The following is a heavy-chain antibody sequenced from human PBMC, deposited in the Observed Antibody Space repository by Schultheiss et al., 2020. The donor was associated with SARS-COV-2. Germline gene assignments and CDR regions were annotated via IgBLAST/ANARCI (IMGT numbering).Heavy chain of an antibody. D-gene: IGHD6-13*01. CDR2: ISYDGSNE. CDR3: ARERPNAWYDAFDL. J-gene: IGHJ3*01. CDR1: GFSFSSYG. Sequence: GGSLRLSCATSGFSFSSYGMHWVRQAPGKGLEWVTLISYDGSNEYYADSVEGRFTVSRDNSKNTLYLQMNTLGPEDTAIYYCARERPNAWYDAFDLWGQGTLVTVSS. V-gene: IGHV3-30*03.